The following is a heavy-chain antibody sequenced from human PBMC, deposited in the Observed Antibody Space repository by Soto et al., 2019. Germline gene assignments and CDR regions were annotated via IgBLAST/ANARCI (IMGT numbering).Heavy chain of an antibody. CDR1: GHYFSGYY. V-gene: IGHV1-2*02. Sequence: QVQLVQSGAEVKKTGASVKVSCEAPGHYFSGYYMYWVRQAPGHGLEWMGWINLNSGGTNYAQKFQGRVTMTRDTSITTGYMDLRGLTSDDTVVYYCASAPPYYGISGYLEVWGLGTLVTVSS. D-gene: IGHD3-22*01. J-gene: IGHJ4*02. CDR3: ASAPPYYGISGYLEV. CDR2: INLNSGGT.